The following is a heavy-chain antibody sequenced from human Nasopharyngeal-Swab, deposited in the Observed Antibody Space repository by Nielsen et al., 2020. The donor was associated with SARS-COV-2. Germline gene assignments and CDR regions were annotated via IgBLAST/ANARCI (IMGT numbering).Heavy chain of an antibody. D-gene: IGHD1-14*01. CDR1: GYTFTSYY. J-gene: IGHJ5*02. CDR2: INPSGGST. CDR3: AREEPHSFRFDP. Sequence: ASVKVSCKASGYTFTSYYMHWVRQAPGQGLEWMGIINPSGGSTSYAQKFQGRVTMTRDTSTSTVYMELTGLRSEDTAVYYCAREEPHSFRFDPWGQGTLVTVSS. V-gene: IGHV1-46*01.